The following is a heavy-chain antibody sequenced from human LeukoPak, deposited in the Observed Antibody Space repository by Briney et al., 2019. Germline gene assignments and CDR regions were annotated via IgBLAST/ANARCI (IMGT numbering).Heavy chain of an antibody. J-gene: IGHJ4*02. V-gene: IGHV3-23*01. CDR3: AKGGRLLWFGETYYFDY. D-gene: IGHD3-10*01. CDR2: ISGSGGST. Sequence: GGSLRLSCAASGFTFSSYAMSWVRQAPGKGLEWVSAISGSGGSTYYADSVKGRFTISRDNSKNTLYLQMNSLRAEDTAVYYCAKGGRLLWFGETYYFDYWGQGTLVTVSS. CDR1: GFTFSSYA.